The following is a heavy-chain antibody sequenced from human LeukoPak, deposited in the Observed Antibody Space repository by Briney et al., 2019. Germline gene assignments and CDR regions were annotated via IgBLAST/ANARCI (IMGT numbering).Heavy chain of an antibody. V-gene: IGHV1-8*01. CDR3: ARVGEESVKVTDVFDI. CDR2: MNPNSGKT. CDR1: GYTFTSYD. D-gene: IGHD2-21*02. J-gene: IGHJ3*02. Sequence: ASVKVSCKASGYTFTSYDFNWVRQATGQGLEWMGWMNPNSGKTGYAQKFEGRVTMTRNTSISTAYMELSSLRSEDTAVYYCARVGEESVKVTDVFDIWGQGTMVTVSS.